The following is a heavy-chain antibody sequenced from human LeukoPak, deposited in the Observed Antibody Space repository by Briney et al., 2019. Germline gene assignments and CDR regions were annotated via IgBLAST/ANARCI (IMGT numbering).Heavy chain of an antibody. D-gene: IGHD3-16*02. CDR2: ISYDGSNK. J-gene: IGHJ4*02. CDR3: AKDSHVWGSYRYRDFDY. V-gene: IGHV3-30*18. Sequence: GGSLRLSCAASGFTFSSYGMHWVRQAPGKGLEWVAVISYDGSNKYYADSVKGRFTISRDNSKNTLYLQMYSLRAEDTAVYYCAKDSHVWGSYRYRDFDYWGQGTLVTVSS. CDR1: GFTFSSYG.